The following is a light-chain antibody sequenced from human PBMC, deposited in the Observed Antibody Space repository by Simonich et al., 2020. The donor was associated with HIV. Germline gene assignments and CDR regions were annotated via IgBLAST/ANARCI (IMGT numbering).Light chain of an antibody. J-gene: IGKJ1*01. CDR3: QQYNKWPPWT. CDR1: QSVSSN. CDR2: GAS. Sequence: EIVMTQSPATLSVSPGERATLSCRASQSVSSNLAWYQQQPGQAPRILIYGASTRATGIPARFRGSGSGTEFNLTISSMQSEDIAVYYCQQYNKWPPWTFGQGTKVEIK. V-gene: IGKV3-15*01.